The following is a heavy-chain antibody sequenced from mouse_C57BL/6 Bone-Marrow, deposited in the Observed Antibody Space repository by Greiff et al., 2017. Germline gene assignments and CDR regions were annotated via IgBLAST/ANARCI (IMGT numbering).Heavy chain of an antibody. CDR1: GFSINNDY. V-gene: IGHV3-8*01. Sequence: EVQLLESGPGLAKPSQTLSLTCSVSGFSINNDYWNWIRKFPGHKLEYMGYISYGGSTYYNPSLKRRISITRDTSKHRYYLQVNSVTTEDTATYYCARDDLAYWGQGTLVTVSA. J-gene: IGHJ3*01. D-gene: IGHD2-3*01. CDR3: ARDDLAY. CDR2: ISYGGST.